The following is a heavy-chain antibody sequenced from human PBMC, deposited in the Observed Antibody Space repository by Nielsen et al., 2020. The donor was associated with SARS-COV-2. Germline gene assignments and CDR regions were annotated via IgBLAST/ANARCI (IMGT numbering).Heavy chain of an antibody. CDR1: GFTFSSYA. CDR3: ARDAGGDSSSWYEEI. CDR2: ISYDGSNK. V-gene: IGHV3-30-3*01. D-gene: IGHD6-13*01. Sequence: GGSLRLSCAASGFTFSSYAMHWVRQAPGKGLEWVAVISYDGSNKYYADSVKGRFTISRDNSKNTLYLQMNSLRAEDTAVYYCARDAGGDSSSWYEEIWGQGTLVTVSS. J-gene: IGHJ4*02.